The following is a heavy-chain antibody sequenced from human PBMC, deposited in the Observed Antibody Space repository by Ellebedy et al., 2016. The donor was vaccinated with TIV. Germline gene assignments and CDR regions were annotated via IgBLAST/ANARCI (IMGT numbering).Heavy chain of an antibody. J-gene: IGHJ6*01. CDR2: IIPILGIA. CDR1: GGTFSSYG. Sequence: ASVKVSCKASGGTFSSYGISWVRQAPGQGLEWMGRIIPILGIANYAQTFQGRLTITADKSTRTVYMELSSLTSDDTAVYYCARDAIQFLEWVYKYAMDVWGQGTTVTVSS. CDR3: ARDAIQFLEWVYKYAMDV. V-gene: IGHV1-69*04. D-gene: IGHD3-3*01.